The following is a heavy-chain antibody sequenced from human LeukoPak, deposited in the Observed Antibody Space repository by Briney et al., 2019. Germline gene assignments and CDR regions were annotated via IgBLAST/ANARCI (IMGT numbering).Heavy chain of an antibody. CDR1: GFTFSSYA. J-gene: IGHJ4*02. Sequence: GGSLRLSCAASGFTFSSYAMTWVRQAPGKGLECVSIISDRGSGTYYADSVKGRFTISRDNSKNTLYLQMNSLRAEDTAVYYCAKALYGGNVLYFDYWGQGTLVTVSS. D-gene: IGHD4-23*01. CDR2: ISDRGSGT. CDR3: AKALYGGNVLYFDY. V-gene: IGHV3-23*01.